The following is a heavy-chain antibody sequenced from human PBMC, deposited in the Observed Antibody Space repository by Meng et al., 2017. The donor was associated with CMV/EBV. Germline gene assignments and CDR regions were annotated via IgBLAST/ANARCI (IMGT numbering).Heavy chain of an antibody. Sequence: LRLSCAISGDSVSSNSAAWNWIRQSPSRGLEWLGRTYYRYKWYNDYAVSGKSRITINPDTTKNQFSLQLNSVTPEDTAVYYCARGGGDTAMVDYWGQGTLVTVSS. CDR1: GDSVSSNSAA. CDR2: TYYRYKWYN. CDR3: ARGGGDTAMVDY. J-gene: IGHJ4*02. V-gene: IGHV6-1*01. D-gene: IGHD5-18*01.